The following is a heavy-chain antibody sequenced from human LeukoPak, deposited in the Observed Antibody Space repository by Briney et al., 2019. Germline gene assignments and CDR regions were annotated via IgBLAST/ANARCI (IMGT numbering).Heavy chain of an antibody. V-gene: IGHV3-23*01. J-gene: IGHJ4*02. CDR2: ISGSGGST. Sequence: GGSLRLFCAASGFTFSSYAMSWVRQAPGNGLEWVSAISGSGGSTYYADSVKGRFTISRDNSKNTLYLQMNSLRAEDTAVYYCAKQRPELLYFDYWGQGTLVTVSS. CDR1: GFTFSSYA. CDR3: AKQRPELLYFDY. D-gene: IGHD1-14*01.